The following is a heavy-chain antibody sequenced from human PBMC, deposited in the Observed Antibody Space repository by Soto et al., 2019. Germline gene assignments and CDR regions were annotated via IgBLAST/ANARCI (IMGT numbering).Heavy chain of an antibody. CDR1: GGSVSSGSYY. J-gene: IGHJ4*02. V-gene: IGHV4-61*01. CDR2: IYYSGST. Sequence: SETLSLTCTVSGGSVSSGSYYWSWIRQPPGKGLEWIGYIYYSGSTDYNPSLKSRVTISVDTSKNQFSLKLSSVTAADTAVYYCASGLLWFGELSPLFDYWGQGTLVTVSS. D-gene: IGHD3-10*01. CDR3: ASGLLWFGELSPLFDY.